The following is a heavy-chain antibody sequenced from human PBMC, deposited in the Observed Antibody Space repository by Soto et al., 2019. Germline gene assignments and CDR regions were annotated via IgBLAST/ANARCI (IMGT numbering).Heavy chain of an antibody. D-gene: IGHD2-15*01. Sequence: GGSLRLSCAASGFTFSSYAMSWVRQAPGKGLEWVSAISGSGGSTYYADSVKGRFTISRDNSKNTLYLQMNSLRAEDTAVYYCAKERYCSGGSCFADDFDIWGQGTMVT. CDR1: GFTFSSYA. CDR2: ISGSGGST. V-gene: IGHV3-23*01. J-gene: IGHJ3*02. CDR3: AKERYCSGGSCFADDFDI.